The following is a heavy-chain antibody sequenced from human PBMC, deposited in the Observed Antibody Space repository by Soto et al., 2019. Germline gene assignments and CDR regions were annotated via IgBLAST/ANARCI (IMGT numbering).Heavy chain of an antibody. V-gene: IGHV3-11*01. Sequence: QVQLVESGGGLVKPGGSLRLSCAASGFTFSDYYMSWIRQAPGKGLEWVSYISSSGSTIYYADSVNGRFTISRENDKNSMYLQMNSLRAEDTAVYYCAREFMTQLSKQYYYYMDVWGKGTTVTVSS. CDR3: AREFMTQLSKQYYYYMDV. J-gene: IGHJ6*03. CDR1: GFTFSDYY. D-gene: IGHD1-1*01. CDR2: ISSSGSTI.